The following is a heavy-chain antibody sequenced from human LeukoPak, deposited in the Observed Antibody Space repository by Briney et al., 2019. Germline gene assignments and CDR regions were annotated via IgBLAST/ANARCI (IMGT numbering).Heavy chain of an antibody. CDR1: GYSISSGYY. CDR2: IYSTGST. CDR3: ARHCSSTNCYMESPGTENYYYYYMDV. Sequence: SETLSLACAVSGYSISSGYYWGWIRQPPGKGLEWIGRIYSTGSTEYNPSLKSRVTMSVDTSKNQFSLKLSSVTAADTAVYYCARHCSSTNCYMESPGTENYYYYYMDVLGKGTTVSVSS. D-gene: IGHD2-2*02. V-gene: IGHV4-38-2*01. J-gene: IGHJ6*03.